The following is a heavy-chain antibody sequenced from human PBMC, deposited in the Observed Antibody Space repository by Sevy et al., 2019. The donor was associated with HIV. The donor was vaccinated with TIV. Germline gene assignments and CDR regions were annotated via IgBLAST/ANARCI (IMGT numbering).Heavy chain of an antibody. CDR1: GYTFTGYY. D-gene: IGHD6-25*01. Sequence: ASVKVSCKASGYTFTGYYMHWVRQAPGQGLEWMGWINPNSGGTNYAQKFQGRVTMTRETSISTAYMELSRLRSDDTAVYYCARDQRPNYGMDVWGQGTTVTVSS. V-gene: IGHV1-2*02. CDR2: INPNSGGT. J-gene: IGHJ6*02. CDR3: ARDQRPNYGMDV.